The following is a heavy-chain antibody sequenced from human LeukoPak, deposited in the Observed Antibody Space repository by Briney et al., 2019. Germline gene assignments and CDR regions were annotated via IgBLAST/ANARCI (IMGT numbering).Heavy chain of an antibody. D-gene: IGHD2-15*01. V-gene: IGHV4-34*01. CDR1: GGSFSGYY. Sequence: SETLSLTCAVYGGSFSGYYWSWIRQPPGKGLEWIGEINNSGSTNYNPSLKSRVIISVDTSKNQFSVKLSSVTAADTAVYYCARGHGVVAVWSSAFDIWGQGTMVTVSS. J-gene: IGHJ3*02. CDR3: ARGHGVVAVWSSAFDI. CDR2: INNSGST.